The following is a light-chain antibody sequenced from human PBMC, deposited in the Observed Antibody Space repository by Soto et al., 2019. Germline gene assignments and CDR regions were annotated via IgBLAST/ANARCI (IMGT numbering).Light chain of an antibody. CDR2: KTS. V-gene: IGKV1-5*03. CDR1: QSISSW. Sequence: DIPLTQSPSTLSASVGDRVTITCRASQSISSWLAWYQQKPGKAPKFLIYKTSNLESGVPSRFSGSGAGTEFTLTISSRQPDDFATYYCQYYNNYCWTFGQGTKVEIK. J-gene: IGKJ1*01. CDR3: QYYNNYCWT.